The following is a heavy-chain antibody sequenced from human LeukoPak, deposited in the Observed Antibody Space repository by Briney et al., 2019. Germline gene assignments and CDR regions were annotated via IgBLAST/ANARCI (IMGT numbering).Heavy chain of an antibody. Sequence: SETLSLTCAVSGGSISSGGYYWSWIRQPPGKGLEWIGYIYYSGSTNYNPSLKSRVTISVDTSKNQFSLKLSSVTAADTAVYYCARDNWNYGSSMDVWGQGTTVTVSS. D-gene: IGHD1-7*01. CDR1: GGSISSGGYY. CDR2: IYYSGST. J-gene: IGHJ6*02. CDR3: ARDNWNYGSSMDV. V-gene: IGHV4-61*08.